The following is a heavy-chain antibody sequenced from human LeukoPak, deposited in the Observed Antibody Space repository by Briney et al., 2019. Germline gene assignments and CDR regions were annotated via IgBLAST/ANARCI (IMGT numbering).Heavy chain of an antibody. Sequence: ASVKVSCKATGYTFTSYGISWVRQAPGQGLEWMGWISAYNGNTNYAQKLQGRVTMTTDTSTSTAYMELRSLRSDDTAVYYCARDNEEWELLHPDAFDIWGQGTMVTVSS. CDR3: ARDNEEWELLHPDAFDI. J-gene: IGHJ3*02. D-gene: IGHD1-26*01. CDR1: GYTFTSYG. CDR2: ISAYNGNT. V-gene: IGHV1-18*01.